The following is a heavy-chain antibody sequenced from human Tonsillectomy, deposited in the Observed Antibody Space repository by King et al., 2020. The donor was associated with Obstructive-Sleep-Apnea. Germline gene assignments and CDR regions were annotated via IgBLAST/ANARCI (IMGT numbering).Heavy chain of an antibody. V-gene: IGHV3-23*04. CDR2: ISGSGGST. CDR3: AKGSLYYYDSSGYHQDY. J-gene: IGHJ4*02. Sequence: VQLVESGGGLVQPGGSLRLSCAASGFTFSSYAMSWVRQAPGKGLGWVSAISGSGGSTYYADSVKGRFTISRDNSKNTLYLQMNSLRAEDTAVYYCAKGSLYYYDSSGYHQDYWGQGTLVTVSS. CDR1: GFTFSSYA. D-gene: IGHD3-22*01.